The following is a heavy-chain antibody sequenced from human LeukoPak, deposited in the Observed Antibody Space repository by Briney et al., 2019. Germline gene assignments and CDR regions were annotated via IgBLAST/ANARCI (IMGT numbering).Heavy chain of an antibody. V-gene: IGHV4-59*01. J-gene: IGHJ4*02. CDR3: ARGVVIAPQTFDY. CDR1: GGSISSYY. D-gene: IGHD2-21*01. CDR2: IYYSGST. Sequence: SETLSLTCTVSGGSISSYYWGWIRQPPGKGLEWIGSIYYSGSTHYNPSLKSRVTISVDTSKNQFSLKLRPVTAADTAVYYCARGVVIAPQTFDYWGQGTLVTVSS.